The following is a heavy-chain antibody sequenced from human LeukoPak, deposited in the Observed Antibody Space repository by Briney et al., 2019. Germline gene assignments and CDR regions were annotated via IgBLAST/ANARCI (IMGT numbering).Heavy chain of an antibody. CDR3: ARLRIRDYYAGGGYLRWFDP. CDR1: GDSISSYY. V-gene: IGHV4-59*08. D-gene: IGHD3-22*01. J-gene: IGHJ5*02. Sequence: PSETLSLTCNVSGDSISSYYWSWIRQPPGKGLECIGYIFYSGSTTYNPSLQSRVTISVDTSKNQFSLKLSSVTAADTAVYYCARLRIRDYYAGGGYLRWFDPWGQGTLVTVSS. CDR2: IFYSGST.